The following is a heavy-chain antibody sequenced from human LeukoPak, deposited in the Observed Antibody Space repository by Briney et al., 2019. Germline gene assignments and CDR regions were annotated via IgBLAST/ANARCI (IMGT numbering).Heavy chain of an antibody. D-gene: IGHD3-10*01. CDR1: RFTFSGYA. CDR2: ISGSGGST. CDR3: AKDPGADAFDF. V-gene: IGHV3-23*01. Sequence: GGSLRLSCAASRFTFSGYATTWVRQAPGKGLEWVSTISGSGGSTYYADSVKGRFTISRDNSKNTLYLQMNSLRAEDTAMYYCAKDPGADAFDFWGQGTMVTVSS. J-gene: IGHJ3*01.